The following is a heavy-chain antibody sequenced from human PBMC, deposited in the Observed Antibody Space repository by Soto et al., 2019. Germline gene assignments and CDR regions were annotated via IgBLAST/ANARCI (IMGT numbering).Heavy chain of an antibody. CDR1: GFTFSNYG. D-gene: IGHD2-21*01. J-gene: IGHJ4*02. CDR3: AKVAPSISILWGFDR. Sequence: QLVESGGDVVQPGRSLRLSCAASGFTFSNYGMHWVRQAPGKGLEWVAVISHDGNKEYYADSVRGRFTISRDNSKETVYLQMNSLRAEDTAMYYCAKVAPSISILWGFDRWGQGTLVTVSS. V-gene: IGHV3-30*18. CDR2: ISHDGNKE.